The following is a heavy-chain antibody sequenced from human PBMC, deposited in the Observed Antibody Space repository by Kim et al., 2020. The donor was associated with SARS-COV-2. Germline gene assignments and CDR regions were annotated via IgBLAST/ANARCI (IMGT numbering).Heavy chain of an antibody. V-gene: IGHV1-2*04. CDR1: GYTFTGYY. D-gene: IGHD6-13*01. CDR3: ARDGYSSSWSPHYFDY. CDR2: INPNSGGT. Sequence: ASVKVSCKASGYTFTGYYMHWVRQAPGQGLEWMGWINPNSGGTNYAQKFQGWVTMTRDTSISTAYMELSRLRSDDTAVYYCARDGYSSSWSPHYFDYWGQGTLVTVSS. J-gene: IGHJ4*02.